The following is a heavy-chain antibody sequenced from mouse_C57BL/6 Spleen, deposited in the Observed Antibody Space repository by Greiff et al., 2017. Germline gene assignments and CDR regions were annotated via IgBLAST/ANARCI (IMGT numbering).Heavy chain of an antibody. CDR2: INPNNGGT. CDR1: GYTFTDYY. J-gene: IGHJ2*01. D-gene: IGHD1-1*01. CDR3: ASDYYGSSLDY. V-gene: IGHV1-26*01. Sequence: VQLQQSGPELVKPGASVKISCKASGYTFTDYYMNWVKQSHGKSLEWIGDINPNNGGTSYNQKLKGKATLTVDKSSSTAYMERRSLTSEDSAVYYCASDYYGSSLDYWGQGTTLTVSS.